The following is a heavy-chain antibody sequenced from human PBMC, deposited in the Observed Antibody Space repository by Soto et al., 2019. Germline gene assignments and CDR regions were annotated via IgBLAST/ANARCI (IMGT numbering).Heavy chain of an antibody. V-gene: IGHV4-31*03. CDR1: GGSISSGGYY. CDR3: GVGPPRYYYGMDV. J-gene: IGHJ6*02. CDR2: IYYSGST. Sequence: QVQLQESGPGLVKPSQTLSLTCTVSGGSISSGGYYWSWIRQHPGKGLEWIGYIYYSGSTYYNPSLKSRVTISVDTSKNQFALKLSSVTAADTAVYYCGVGPPRYYYGMDVWGQGTTVTVSS. D-gene: IGHD3-10*01.